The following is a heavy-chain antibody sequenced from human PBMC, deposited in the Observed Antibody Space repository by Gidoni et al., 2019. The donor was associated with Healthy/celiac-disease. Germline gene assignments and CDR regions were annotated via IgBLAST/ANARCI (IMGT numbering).Heavy chain of an antibody. CDR3: ARGSTMIVVVRPFDY. CDR2: INHSGST. D-gene: IGHD3-22*01. CDR1: GGSFSGYY. Sequence: QVQLQQWGAGLLKPSEPLSLTCAVYGGSFSGYYWSWIRQPPGKGLEWIGEINHSGSTNYNPSLKSRVTISVDTSKNQFSLKLSSVTAADTAVYYCARGSTMIVVVRPFDYWGQGTLVTVSS. J-gene: IGHJ4*02. V-gene: IGHV4-34*01.